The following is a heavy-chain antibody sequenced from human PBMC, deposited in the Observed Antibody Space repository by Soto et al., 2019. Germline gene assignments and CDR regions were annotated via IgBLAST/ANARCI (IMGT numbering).Heavy chain of an antibody. Sequence: GESLKISCKGSGYTFTSYWIGWVRQMPGKGLEWMGTIYPGDSDTRYSPSFQGQVTISADKSISTAYLQWSSLKASDTAMYYCARQRYCSSTSCYGGYYYGMDVWGQGTTVTVSS. D-gene: IGHD2-2*01. CDR1: GYTFTSYW. V-gene: IGHV5-51*01. J-gene: IGHJ6*02. CDR2: IYPGDSDT. CDR3: ARQRYCSSTSCYGGYYYGMDV.